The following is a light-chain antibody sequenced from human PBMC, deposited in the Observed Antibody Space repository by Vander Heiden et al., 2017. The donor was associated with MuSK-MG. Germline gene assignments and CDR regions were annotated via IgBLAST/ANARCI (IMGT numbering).Light chain of an antibody. Sequence: DIQMTQSPSSLSAFVGDTVTITCRASRDISTYLNWYQQKQGKAPRLLIYAASKLQSGVPSRFSGSGSGRDFTLTVASLQAEDAATYYCQQGYSRPPNTFGGGTSLEIK. CDR1: RDISTY. CDR2: AAS. V-gene: IGKV1-39*01. CDR3: QQGYSRPPNT. J-gene: IGKJ4*01.